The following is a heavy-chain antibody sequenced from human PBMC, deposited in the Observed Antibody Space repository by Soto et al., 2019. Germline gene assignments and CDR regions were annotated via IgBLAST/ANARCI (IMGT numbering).Heavy chain of an antibody. D-gene: IGHD3-3*01. V-gene: IGHV5-51*01. CDR1: GYSFTSYW. CDR2: IYPGDSDT. J-gene: IGHJ5*02. CDR3: SRTGNLRYYDFWSGLDNWFDP. Sequence: GESLKISCKGSGYSFTSYWIGWVRQMPGKGLEWMGIIYPGDSDTRYSPSFQGQVTISADKSISTAYLQWSSLKASDTAMYYCSRTGNLRYYDFWSGLDNWFDPWGQGTLVTVSS.